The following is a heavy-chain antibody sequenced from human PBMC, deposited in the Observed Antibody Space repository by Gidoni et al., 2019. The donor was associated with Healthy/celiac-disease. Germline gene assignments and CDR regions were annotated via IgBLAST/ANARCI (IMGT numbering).Heavy chain of an antibody. J-gene: IGHJ4*02. D-gene: IGHD3-22*01. CDR1: GFPFSSYE. Sequence: EVQLVESGGGLVQPGGSLRLSVSASGFPFSSYEMNWVRQAPGKGLEWVSYISSSGSTIYYADSVKGRFTIARDNAKNSLYLQMNSLRAEDTAVYYCARVSSGYSKFDYWGQGTLVTVSS. V-gene: IGHV3-48*03. CDR3: ARVSSGYSKFDY. CDR2: ISSSGSTI.